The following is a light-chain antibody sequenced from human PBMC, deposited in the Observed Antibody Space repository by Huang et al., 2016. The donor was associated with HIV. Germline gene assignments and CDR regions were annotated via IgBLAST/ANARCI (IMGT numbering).Light chain of an antibody. V-gene: IGKV1-9*01. CDR1: QGISSF. J-gene: IGKJ2*01. CDR2: AAS. Sequence: IQLTQSPSSLSASVGDRVTMTCRASQGISSFLAWYKQKPGKAPKLLIYAASTLQTGVPSRFSGSGSGTDFTLTINSLQPEDFATYFCQQLHSFSYTFGQGTKLEIK. CDR3: QQLHSFSYT.